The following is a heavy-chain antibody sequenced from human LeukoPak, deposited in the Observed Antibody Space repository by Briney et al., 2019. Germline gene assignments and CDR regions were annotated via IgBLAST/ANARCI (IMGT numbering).Heavy chain of an antibody. CDR2: ISAYNGNT. CDR3: ARDPRSGIVATIMDYYYYYGMDV. Sequence: ASVKVSCKASGYTFTSYGISWVRQAPGQGLEWMGWISAYNGNTNYAQKLQGRVTMTTDTSTSTAYMELRSLRSDDTAVYYCARDPRSGIVATIMDYYYYYGMDVWGQGTTVTVSS. V-gene: IGHV1-18*01. J-gene: IGHJ6*02. CDR1: GYTFTSYG. D-gene: IGHD5-12*01.